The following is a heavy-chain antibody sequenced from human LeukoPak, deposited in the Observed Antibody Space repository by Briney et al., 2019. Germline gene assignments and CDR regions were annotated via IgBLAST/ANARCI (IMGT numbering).Heavy chain of an antibody. D-gene: IGHD2-21*01. V-gene: IGHV1-2*02. CDR2: IKPNSGGT. J-gene: IGHJ6*03. CDR1: GYTFTGYY. Sequence: ASVKVSCKASGYTFTGYYMHWVRQAPGQGLEWMGWIKPNSGGTNYAQKFQGRVTMTRDTSISTAYMELSRLRSDDTAVYYCARVPGGDFNGDYYYYYYMDVWGKGTTVTVSS. CDR3: ARVPGGDFNGDYYYYYYMDV.